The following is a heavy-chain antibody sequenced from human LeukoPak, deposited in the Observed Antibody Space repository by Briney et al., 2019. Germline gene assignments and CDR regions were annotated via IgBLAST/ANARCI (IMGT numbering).Heavy chain of an antibody. V-gene: IGHV1-18*01. J-gene: IGHJ4*02. CDR2: IRAHNGDT. CDR1: GYTFTSYA. CDR3: ARGEFICTINTCYASALAS. Sequence: GASVKVSCKASGYTFTSYAISWVRQAPGQGLEWMGWIRAHNGDTNHAQQLQGRVTMTTDTSTRTAYMELRSLRSEDTAVYYCARGEFICTINTCYASALASWGQGTLVTVSS. D-gene: IGHD2-2*01.